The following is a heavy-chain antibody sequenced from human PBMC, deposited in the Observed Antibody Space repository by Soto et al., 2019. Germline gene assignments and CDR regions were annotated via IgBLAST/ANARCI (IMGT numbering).Heavy chain of an antibody. CDR3: AKAGDHGSSGDN. CDR1: GFTFSSYG. D-gene: IGHD3-22*01. V-gene: IGHV3-30*18. J-gene: IGHJ4*02. CDR2: ISYDGSNK. Sequence: QVQLVESGGGVVQPGRSLRLSCAASGFTFSSYGMHWVRQAPGKGLEWVAVISYDGSNKYYADSVKGRFTISRDNSKNTLYLQMNSLRAEDMAVYYCAKAGDHGSSGDNWGQGTLVTVSS.